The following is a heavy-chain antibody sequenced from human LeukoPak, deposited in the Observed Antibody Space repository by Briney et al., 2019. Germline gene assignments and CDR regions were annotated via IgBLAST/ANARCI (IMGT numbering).Heavy chain of an antibody. D-gene: IGHD5-12*01. CDR1: GFTFSSYA. CDR2: ISYSGGST. Sequence: GGSLRLSCAASGFTFSSYAMSWVRQAPGKGLEWVSGISYSGGSTPCADSVKGRFTISRDNSRNTLYLQMNSLRAEDTAVYYCAKDNGIVAPSIPLDYWGQGTLVTVSS. CDR3: AKDNGIVAPSIPLDY. V-gene: IGHV3-23*01. J-gene: IGHJ4*02.